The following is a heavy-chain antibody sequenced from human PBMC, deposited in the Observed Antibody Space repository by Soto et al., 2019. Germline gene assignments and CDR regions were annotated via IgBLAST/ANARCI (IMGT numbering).Heavy chain of an antibody. Sequence: SETLSLTCAVSGGSITSANWWTWVRQPPGGGLEWIGEISHSGITNYKASLKSRVTMSVDKTKNDVSLKLTSVTAADTAVYYCARVLRGWFDPWGQGTPVTVSA. CDR1: GGSITSANW. J-gene: IGHJ5*02. CDR2: ISHSGIT. V-gene: IGHV4-4*02. CDR3: ARVLRGWFDP.